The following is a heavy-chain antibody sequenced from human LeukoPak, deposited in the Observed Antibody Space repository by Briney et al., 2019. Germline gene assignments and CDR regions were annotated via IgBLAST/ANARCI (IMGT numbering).Heavy chain of an antibody. CDR2: IYYGGST. D-gene: IGHD2-8*01. J-gene: IGHJ5*02. V-gene: IGHV4-59*01. Sequence: SETLSLTCTVSGGSISSYYWSWIWQPPGKGREWIGYIYYGGSTNYNPSLRSRVTISVDTSKNQFALKLSSVTAADTAVYYCARAFRMYALHNWFDPWGQGTLVTVSS. CDR3: ARAFRMYALHNWFDP. CDR1: GGSISSYY.